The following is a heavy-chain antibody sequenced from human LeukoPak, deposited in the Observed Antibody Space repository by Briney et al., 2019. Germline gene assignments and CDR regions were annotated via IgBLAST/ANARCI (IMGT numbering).Heavy chain of an antibody. Sequence: ASVKVSCKASGYTFTGYYMHWVRQAPGQGLEWMGWINPNSGGTNYAQKFQGRVTMTRDTSISTAYTELSRLRSDDTAVYYCARGELRYFDWLLDYYFDYWGQGTLVTVSS. V-gene: IGHV1-2*02. CDR2: INPNSGGT. J-gene: IGHJ4*02. CDR3: ARGELRYFDWLLDYYFDY. D-gene: IGHD3-9*01. CDR1: GYTFTGYY.